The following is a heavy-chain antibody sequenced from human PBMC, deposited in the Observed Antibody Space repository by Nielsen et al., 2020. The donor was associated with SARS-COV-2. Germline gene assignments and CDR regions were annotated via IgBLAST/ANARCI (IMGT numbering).Heavy chain of an antibody. J-gene: IGHJ4*02. V-gene: IGHV3-33*01. CDR3: ARESGVGELLGMSFDY. CDR1: GFTFSSYG. Sequence: GGSLRLSCAASGFTFSSYGMHWVRQAPGKGLEWVAIIYYDGSKKYYADSANGRFTISRDNSKNTLYLQMNSLRGEDTAVYYCARESGVGELLGMSFDYWGQGTLVTVSS. D-gene: IGHD3-10*01. CDR2: IYYDGSKK.